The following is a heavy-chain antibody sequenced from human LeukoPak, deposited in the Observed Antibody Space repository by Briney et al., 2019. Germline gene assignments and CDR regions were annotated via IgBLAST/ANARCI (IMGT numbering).Heavy chain of an antibody. V-gene: IGHV4-30-4*08. CDR2: IYYSGST. CDR1: GGSISSGDYY. CDR3: ARHFRAITIPPGPFDY. Sequence: SQTLSLTCTVSGGSISSGDYYWSWIRQPPGKGLEWIGYIYYSGSTYYNPSLKSRVTISVDTSKNQFSLKLSSVTAADTAVYYCARHFRAITIPPGPFDYWGQGTLVTVSS. D-gene: IGHD2-21*01. J-gene: IGHJ4*02.